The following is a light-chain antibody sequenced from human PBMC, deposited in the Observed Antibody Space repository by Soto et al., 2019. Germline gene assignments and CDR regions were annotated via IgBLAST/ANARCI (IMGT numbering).Light chain of an antibody. Sequence: EIVLTQSPATLSLSPGERATLSCRASQSVSSYLAWYQQKPGQAPRLLIFDASSRAPGIPARFSGSGSGTDFTLSISSLEPEDFAVYYCQQRGNWPLTFGQGTRLEI. J-gene: IGKJ5*01. CDR3: QQRGNWPLT. V-gene: IGKV3-11*01. CDR2: DAS. CDR1: QSVSSY.